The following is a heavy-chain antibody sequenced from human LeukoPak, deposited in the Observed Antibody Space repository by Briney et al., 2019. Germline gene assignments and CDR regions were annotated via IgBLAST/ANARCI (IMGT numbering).Heavy chain of an antibody. Sequence: GGSLRLSCEASGFTFNTHAMSWVRQAPEKGLEWVASVTSSGRTPYYADSVRGRFTISRDNPKNTLYLQMNSLRGEDTAVYYCAKDRPNFYETSGAYYKPKGDFWGRGSLVTVSS. CDR3: AKDRPNFYETSGAYYKPKGDF. CDR2: VTSSGRTP. V-gene: IGHV3-23*01. CDR1: GFTFNTHA. D-gene: IGHD3-10*01. J-gene: IGHJ4*02.